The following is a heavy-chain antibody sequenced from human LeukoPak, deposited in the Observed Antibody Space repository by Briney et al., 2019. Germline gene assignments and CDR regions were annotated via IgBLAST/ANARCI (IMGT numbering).Heavy chain of an antibody. Sequence: GESLKISCKGSGYSFTSYWIGWVRQMPGKGLEWMGIIYPGDSDTRYSPSFQGQVTISADKSISTAYLQWSSLKASDTAMYYCARWAPGPEQQLVGDYYYYGMDVWGQGTTVTVSS. CDR3: ARWAPGPEQQLVGDYYYYGMDV. V-gene: IGHV5-51*01. CDR1: GYSFTSYW. J-gene: IGHJ6*02. D-gene: IGHD6-13*01. CDR2: IYPGDSDT.